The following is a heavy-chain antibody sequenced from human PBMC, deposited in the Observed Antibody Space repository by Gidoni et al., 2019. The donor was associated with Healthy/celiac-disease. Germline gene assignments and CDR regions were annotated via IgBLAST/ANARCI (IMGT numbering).Heavy chain of an antibody. CDR2: IYYSGST. V-gene: IGHV4-31*03. J-gene: IGHJ4*02. Sequence: QVQLQESGPGLVKPSQTLSLTCTVAGGAISSGGYYWSWIRQHPGKGLEWIGYIYYSGSTYYHPSLKSRVTISVDTSKNQFSLKLSSVTAADTAVYYCAREGRAGYYDSSDWGQGTLVTVSS. CDR3: AREGRAGYYDSSD. CDR1: GGAISSGGYY. D-gene: IGHD3-22*01.